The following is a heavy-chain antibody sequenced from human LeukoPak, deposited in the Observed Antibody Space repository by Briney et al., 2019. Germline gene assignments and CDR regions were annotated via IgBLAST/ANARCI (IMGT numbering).Heavy chain of an antibody. V-gene: IGHV3-74*03. D-gene: IGHD5-12*01. J-gene: IGHJ4*02. CDR1: GFTFSSYW. CDR3: AREGRVSGYDFDC. CDR2: INSDGSSI. Sequence: GGSLRLSCAASGFTFSSYWMHWVRQAPGKGLVWVSRINSDGSSITYADSVKGRFTISRDNAKNALYLQMNSLRVEDTAVYYCAREGRVSGYDFDCWGQGTLVTVSS.